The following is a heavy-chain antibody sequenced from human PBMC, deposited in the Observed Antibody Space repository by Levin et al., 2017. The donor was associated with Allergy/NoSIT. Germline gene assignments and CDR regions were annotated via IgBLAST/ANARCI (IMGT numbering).Heavy chain of an antibody. J-gene: IGHJ4*02. V-gene: IGHV3-30*18. Sequence: PGGSLRLSCAASGFTFSSYGMHWVRQAPGKGLEWVAVISYDGSNKYYADSVKGRFTISRDNSKNTLYLQMNSLRAEDTAVYYCAKDRYYGSGSSNAPDYWGQGTLVTVSS. D-gene: IGHD3-10*01. CDR2: ISYDGSNK. CDR1: GFTFSSYG. CDR3: AKDRYYGSGSSNAPDY.